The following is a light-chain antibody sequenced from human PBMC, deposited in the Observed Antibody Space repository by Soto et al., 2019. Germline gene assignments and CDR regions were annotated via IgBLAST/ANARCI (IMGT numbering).Light chain of an antibody. CDR1: SSDVGGYNY. CDR2: EVS. Sequence: LTQPPSASGSPGQSVTISCTGTSSDVGGYNYVSWYQQHPGKAPKLMIYEVSKRPSGVPDRFSGSKSGNTASMTVSGLQAEDEADYYCSSLAGYFTFVFGTGTKVTVL. J-gene: IGLJ1*01. CDR3: SSLAGYFTFV. V-gene: IGLV2-8*01.